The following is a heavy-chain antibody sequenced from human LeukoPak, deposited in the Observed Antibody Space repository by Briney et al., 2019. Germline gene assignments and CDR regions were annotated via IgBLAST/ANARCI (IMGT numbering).Heavy chain of an antibody. CDR2: INPNSGDT. J-gene: IGHJ4*02. CDR3: ARAGDGYINAY. CDR1: GYTFTVYY. Sequence: ASVKVSCKASGYTFTVYYMHWVRQAPGQGLEWMGWINPNSGDTNCAQKFQGRVTMTRDTSTSTAYMELSRLTSDDTAVYYCARAGDGYINAYWGQGTLVTVSS. V-gene: IGHV1-2*02. D-gene: IGHD5-24*01.